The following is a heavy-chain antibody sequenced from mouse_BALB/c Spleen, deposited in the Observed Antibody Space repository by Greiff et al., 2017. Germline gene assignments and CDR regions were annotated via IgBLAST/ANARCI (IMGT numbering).Heavy chain of an antibody. D-gene: IGHD1-2*01. CDR2: ISTYYGDA. Sequence: QVQLKESGAELVRPGVSVKISCKGSGYTFTDYAMHWVKQSHAKSLEWIGVISTYYGDASYNQKFKGKATMTVDKSSSTAYMELARLTSEDSAIYYRARELRLRAMDYWGQGTSVTVSS. J-gene: IGHJ4*01. CDR1: GYTFTDYA. CDR3: ARELRLRAMDY. V-gene: IGHV1S137*01.